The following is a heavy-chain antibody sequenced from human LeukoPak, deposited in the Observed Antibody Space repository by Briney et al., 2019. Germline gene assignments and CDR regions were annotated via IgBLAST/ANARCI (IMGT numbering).Heavy chain of an antibody. J-gene: IGHJ6*02. Sequence: SQTLSLTCTVSGGSISSGGYYWSWIRQHPGKGLEWIGYIYYSGSTYYNPSLKSRVTISVDTSKNQFSLKLSSVTAADTAAYYCARHTVRNDGSMDVWGQGTTATVSS. D-gene: IGHD1-1*01. CDR2: IYYSGST. CDR3: ARHTVRNDGSMDV. V-gene: IGHV4-31*03. CDR1: GGSISSGGYY.